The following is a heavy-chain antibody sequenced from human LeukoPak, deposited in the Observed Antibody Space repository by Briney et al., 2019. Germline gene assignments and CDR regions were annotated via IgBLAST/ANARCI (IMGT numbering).Heavy chain of an antibody. CDR3: ARVHYYDSSGYYA. J-gene: IGHJ5*02. Sequence: GGSLRLSCAASGFTFSSYNVNWVRQAPGKGLEWVSYISSRSSAIYYADSVKGRFTISRDNAKNSLYLQMNSLRAEDTAVYYCARVHYYDSSGYYAWGQGTLVTVSS. D-gene: IGHD3-22*01. CDR2: ISSRSSAI. CDR1: GFTFSSYN. V-gene: IGHV3-48*04.